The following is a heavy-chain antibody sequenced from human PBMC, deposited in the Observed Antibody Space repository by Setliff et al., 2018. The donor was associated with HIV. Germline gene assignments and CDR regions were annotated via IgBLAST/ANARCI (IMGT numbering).Heavy chain of an antibody. J-gene: IGHJ4*02. CDR1: GYTLTELS. D-gene: IGHD6-13*01. CDR3: ARDQSPVYELAAAAPDY. V-gene: IGHV1-24*01. Sequence: GASVKVSCKVSGYTLTELSMHWVRQAPGKGLEWMGGFDPEDGETIYAQKFQGRVTMTEDTSTDTVYMELSSLRSEDTAVYYCARDQSPVYELAAAAPDYWGQGTLVTVSS. CDR2: FDPEDGET.